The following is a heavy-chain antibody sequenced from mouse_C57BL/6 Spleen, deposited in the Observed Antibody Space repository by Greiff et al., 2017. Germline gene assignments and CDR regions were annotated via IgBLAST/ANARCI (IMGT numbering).Heavy chain of an antibody. CDR2: ISSGSSTI. CDR3: AREGTDY. Sequence: EVQVVESGGGLVKPGGSLKLSCAASGFTFSDYGMHWVRQAPEKGLVWVAYISSGSSTIYYAETVKGRFTISRANAKNTLFLQMTSLRSEDTAMYYCAREGTDYWGQGTSVTVSS. D-gene: IGHD3-3*01. J-gene: IGHJ4*01. CDR1: GFTFSDYG. V-gene: IGHV5-17*01.